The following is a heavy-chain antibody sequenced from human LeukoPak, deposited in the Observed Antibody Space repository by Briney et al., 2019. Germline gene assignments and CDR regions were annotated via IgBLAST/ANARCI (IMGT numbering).Heavy chain of an antibody. Sequence: GASVKVSYKASGYTFTRYGISWVRQAPGQGLEWMGWISAYNGNTNYAQKLQGRVTMTTDTSTSTAYMELRSLRSDDTAVYYCARRDVWDSYRYNAYGGQGTLVTVSS. CDR1: GYTFTRYG. CDR3: ARRDVWDSYRYNAY. D-gene: IGHD3-16*02. CDR2: ISAYNGNT. V-gene: IGHV1-18*01. J-gene: IGHJ4*02.